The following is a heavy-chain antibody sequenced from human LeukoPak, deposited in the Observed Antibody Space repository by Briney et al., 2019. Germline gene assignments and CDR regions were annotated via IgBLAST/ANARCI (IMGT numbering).Heavy chain of an antibody. Sequence: PGRSLRLSCAASGFTFSSYGMHWVRQAPGKGLEWVAGIWYDGSNKYYADSVKGRFTISRDNSKNTLYLQMNSLRAEDTAVYYCARGYYDSSGYYPRHWGQGTLVTVSS. V-gene: IGHV3-33*01. CDR2: IWYDGSNK. CDR1: GFTFSSYG. D-gene: IGHD3-22*01. CDR3: ARGYYDSSGYYPRH. J-gene: IGHJ1*01.